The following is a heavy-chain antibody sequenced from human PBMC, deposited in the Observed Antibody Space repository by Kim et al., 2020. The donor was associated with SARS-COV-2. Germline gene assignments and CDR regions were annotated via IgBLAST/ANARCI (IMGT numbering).Heavy chain of an antibody. D-gene: IGHD6-13*01. CDR3: TRDLPLLEAAAGSDAFDI. CDR2: IRSKAYGGTT. J-gene: IGHJ3*02. V-gene: IGHV3-49*03. CDR1: GFTFGDYA. Sequence: GGSLRLSCTASGFTFGDYAMSWFRQAPGKGLEWVGFIRSKAYGGTTEYAASVKGRFTISRDDSKSIAYLQMNSLKTEDTAVYYCTRDLPLLEAAAGSDAFDIWGQGTMVTVSS.